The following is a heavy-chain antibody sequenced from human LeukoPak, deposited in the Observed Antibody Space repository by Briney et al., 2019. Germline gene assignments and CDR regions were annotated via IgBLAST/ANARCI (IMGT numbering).Heavy chain of an antibody. CDR1: GYTFNSYY. V-gene: IGHV1-46*02. J-gene: IGHJ4*02. Sequence: GASVKVSCKASGYTFNSYYMHWVRQAPGQGLEWMGIINPSAGSTTFAQKFQGRITMTRDTSTSTVYMDLSSLRSEDTAFYYCARGGSTRGRRLDYWGQGTLVTVSS. CDR2: INPSAGST. CDR3: ARGGSTRGRRLDY. D-gene: IGHD1-26*01.